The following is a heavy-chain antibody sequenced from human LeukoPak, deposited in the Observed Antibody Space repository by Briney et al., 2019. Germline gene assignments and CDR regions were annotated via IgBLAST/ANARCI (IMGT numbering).Heavy chain of an antibody. V-gene: IGHV3-74*01. Sequence: GGSLRLSCETAGFTFSSYVMHWVRRTPGKGLVWVSRISHDGIISYADSVKGRFTISRDNAKNTLILQMNSLRVKDTAVYYCARDWVYKIDYWGRGTLVTVSS. CDR2: ISHDGII. D-gene: IGHD5-24*01. CDR3: ARDWVYKIDY. J-gene: IGHJ4*02. CDR1: GFTFSSYV.